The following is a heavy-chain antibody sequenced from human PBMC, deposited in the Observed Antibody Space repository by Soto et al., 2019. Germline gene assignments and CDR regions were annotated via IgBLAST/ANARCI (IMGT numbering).Heavy chain of an antibody. V-gene: IGHV4-30-4*01. CDR3: ARSRHSGSYFFDY. CDR1: GGFISSGDYY. D-gene: IGHD1-26*01. Sequence: SETLSLTCTASGGFISSGDYYWSWIRQPPGKGLEWIAYIHNTGSSYYNLSLKSRLTISIDTSKNHFSLRLSSVTAADAAVYFCARSRHSGSYFFDYWGQGILVTVSS. CDR2: IHNTGSS. J-gene: IGHJ4*02.